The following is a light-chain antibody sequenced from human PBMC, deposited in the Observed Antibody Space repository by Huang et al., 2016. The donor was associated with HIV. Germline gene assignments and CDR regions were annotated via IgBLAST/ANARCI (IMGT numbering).Light chain of an antibody. V-gene: IGKV4-1*01. Sequence: IVMTQSPDSLAVSLGERATINCKSSQSLLYRSNNKNYLAWYQQKPGQPPKLLIYWASTRESGFPDRFTGSGSGTVFTLTISSLQAEDVAVYYCQQYYNTPLTFGQGTKLDIK. J-gene: IGKJ2*01. CDR3: QQYYNTPLT. CDR2: WAS. CDR1: QSLLYRSNNKNY.